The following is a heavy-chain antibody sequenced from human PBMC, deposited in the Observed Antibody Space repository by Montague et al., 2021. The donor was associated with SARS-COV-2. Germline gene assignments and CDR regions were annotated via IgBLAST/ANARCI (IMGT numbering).Heavy chain of an antibody. V-gene: IGHV4-34*01. CDR1: GGSFSGYY. CDR2: INHSGST. J-gene: IGHJ6*02. D-gene: IGHD4-17*01. CDR3: ARGSTVTSFFYYYNGMDV. Sequence: SETLSLTCAVYGGSFSGYYWSWIRQPPGKGLEWIGEINHSGSTSYDPSLKSRVTISVDTSKNQFSLKLSSVTAADTAVYYCARGSTVTSFFYYYNGMDVWGQGTMVTVSS.